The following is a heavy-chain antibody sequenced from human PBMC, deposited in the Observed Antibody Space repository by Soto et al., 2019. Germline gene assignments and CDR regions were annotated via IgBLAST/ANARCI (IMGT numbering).Heavy chain of an antibody. CDR1: GLDFSSEV. Sequence: GGSLRLSCAASGLDFSSEVMCWVRQAPGKGLGWVSSISGSGRTIYHADSMRGRFAISRDNSKNSLYLQLNNLRVDDTAVYYCAKVGPSYYYGMDVWGQGTTVTVSS. CDR2: ISGSGRTI. D-gene: IGHD1-26*01. V-gene: IGHV3-23*01. CDR3: AKVGPSYYYGMDV. J-gene: IGHJ6*02.